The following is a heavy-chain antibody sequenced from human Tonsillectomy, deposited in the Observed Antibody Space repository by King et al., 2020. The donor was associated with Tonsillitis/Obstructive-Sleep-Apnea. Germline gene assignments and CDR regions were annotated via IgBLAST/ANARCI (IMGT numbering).Heavy chain of an antibody. D-gene: IGHD1-26*01. J-gene: IGHJ4*02. CDR1: GGSFSGYY. CDR3: ARSFSGSFSRVLD. Sequence: VQLQQWGAGLLKPSETLSLTCAVYGGSFSGYYWSWIRQPPGKGLEWIGEINHSGSTNYNPSLKSRGTISVDTSKNQFSLKLSSVTAADTAVYYCARSFSGSFSRVLDWGQGTLVTVSS. V-gene: IGHV4-34*01. CDR2: INHSGST.